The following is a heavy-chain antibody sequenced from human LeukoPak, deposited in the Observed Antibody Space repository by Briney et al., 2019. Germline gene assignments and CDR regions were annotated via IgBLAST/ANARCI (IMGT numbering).Heavy chain of an antibody. J-gene: IGHJ6*03. CDR1: GASISGNL. CDR2: VYDNGDT. Sequence: PSETLSLTCTVSGASISGNLWTWIRQPPGKGLEWIAYVYDNGDTRYHPSFTGRVSISVDLSKNQFSLNLTSVTAADTAVYYCARGSSGDYYYYYMDVWGKGTTVTVSS. V-gene: IGHV4-4*08. D-gene: IGHD3-22*01. CDR3: ARGSSGDYYYYYMDV.